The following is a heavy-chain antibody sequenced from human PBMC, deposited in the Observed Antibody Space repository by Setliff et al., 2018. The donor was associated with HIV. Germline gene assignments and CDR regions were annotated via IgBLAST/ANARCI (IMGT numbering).Heavy chain of an antibody. V-gene: IGHV3-7*03. Sequence: GGSLRLSCVASGLDIGDYWMTWVRQAPGKGLEWVANINPDGNERYYMESVQGRFTISRDNSKNTLYLQMNTLRAEDTAIYYCAKQMKSMGPYDGFDIWGQGTMVTVSS. J-gene: IGHJ3*02. D-gene: IGHD3-10*01. CDR1: GLDIGDYW. CDR3: AKQMKSMGPYDGFDI. CDR2: INPDGNER.